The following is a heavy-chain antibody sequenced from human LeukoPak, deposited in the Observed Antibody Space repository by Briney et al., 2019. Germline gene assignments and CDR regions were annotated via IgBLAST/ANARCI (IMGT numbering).Heavy chain of an antibody. CDR2: INHSGST. J-gene: IGHJ4*02. V-gene: IGHV4-34*01. D-gene: IGHD3-22*01. CDR1: GGSISSYY. Sequence: SETLSLTCTVSGGSISSYYWSWIRQPPGKGLEWIGEINHSGSTNYNPSLKSRVTISVDTSKNQFSLKLSSVTAADTAVYYCARNDYYDSSSSAEFDYWGQGTLVTVSS. CDR3: ARNDYYDSSSSAEFDY.